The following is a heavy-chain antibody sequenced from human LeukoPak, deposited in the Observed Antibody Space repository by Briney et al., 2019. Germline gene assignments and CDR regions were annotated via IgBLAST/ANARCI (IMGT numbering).Heavy chain of an antibody. CDR3: ARGRWLQFDY. D-gene: IGHD5-24*01. V-gene: IGHV1-69*05. CDR2: IIPIFGTA. Sequence: GSSVKVSCKASGGTFSSYAISWVRQAPGQGLEWMGGIIPIFGTANYAQKFQGRVTITTDESTSTAYMELSRLRSVDTAVYYCARGRWLQFDYWGQGTLVTVSS. CDR1: GGTFSSYA. J-gene: IGHJ4*02.